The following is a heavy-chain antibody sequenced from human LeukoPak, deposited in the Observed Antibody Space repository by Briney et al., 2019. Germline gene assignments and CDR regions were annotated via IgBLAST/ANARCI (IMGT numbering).Heavy chain of an antibody. CDR2: IRGNGDST. CDR1: GFTFSSYA. V-gene: IGHV3-23*01. D-gene: IGHD2-2*01. Sequence: GGSLRLSCAASGFTFSSYAMSWVRQAPGKGLEWVSAIRGNGDSTFYADSVKGRFTISRDNFNNALHLQMNSLRVEDTAVYYCAKYGPRGSTRCYRYFDYWGQGTLVTVSS. J-gene: IGHJ4*02. CDR3: AKYGPRGSTRCYRYFDY.